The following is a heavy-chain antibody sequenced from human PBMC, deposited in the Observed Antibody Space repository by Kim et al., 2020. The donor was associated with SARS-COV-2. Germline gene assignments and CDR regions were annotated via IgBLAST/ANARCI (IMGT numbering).Heavy chain of an antibody. J-gene: IGHJ3*02. D-gene: IGHD5-18*01. Sequence: ADSVKGRFTISRDNSKNTLYLQMNSLRAEDTAVYYCAKDMDTAFIDAFDIWGQGTMVTVSS. V-gene: IGHV3-30*02. CDR3: AKDMDTAFIDAFDI.